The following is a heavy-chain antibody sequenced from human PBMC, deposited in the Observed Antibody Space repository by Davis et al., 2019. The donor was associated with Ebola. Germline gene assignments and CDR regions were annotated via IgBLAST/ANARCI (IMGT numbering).Heavy chain of an antibody. V-gene: IGHV3-23*01. J-gene: IGHJ3*01. Sequence: PGGSLRLSCAASGFTFHEYAMAWVRQAPGKGLEWVSTISSSGDTTYHADSMRGRFTISRDNSQNTVYLQMNALRAGDTAVYYCARRFGYNIRDGFDVWGQGTLLTVSS. D-gene: IGHD5-24*01. CDR1: GFTFHEYA. CDR2: ISSSGDTT. CDR3: ARRFGYNIRDGFDV.